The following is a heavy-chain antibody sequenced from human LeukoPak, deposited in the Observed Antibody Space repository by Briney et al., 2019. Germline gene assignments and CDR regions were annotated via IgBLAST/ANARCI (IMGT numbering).Heavy chain of an antibody. CDR2: ITDDGSRT. CDR1: GFTFSNYA. Sequence: GGSLRLSCAASGFTFSNYAMRWVRQAPGKGLVWVSRITDDGSRTTYADSVRGRFTISRDNAKNTVYLQMNSLRPEDAAVYYCATGLGYYYDYWGQGTLVTVSS. J-gene: IGHJ4*02. V-gene: IGHV3-74*01. CDR3: ATGLGYYYDY. D-gene: IGHD3-16*01.